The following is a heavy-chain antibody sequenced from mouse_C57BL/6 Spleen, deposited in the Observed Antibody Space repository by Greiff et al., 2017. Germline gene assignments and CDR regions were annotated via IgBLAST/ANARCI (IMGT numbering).Heavy chain of an antibody. D-gene: IGHD2-4*01. V-gene: IGHV1-5*01. CDR1: GYTFTSYW. J-gene: IGHJ3*01. CDR3: TKKGETYYDYDAFAY. CDR2: IYPGNSDT. Sequence: EVQLQQSGTVLARPGASVKMSCKTSGYTFTSYWMHWVKQRPGQGLEWIGAIYPGNSDTSYNQKFKGKAKLTAVTSASTAYMELSSLTNEDSAVYYWTKKGETYYDYDAFAYWGQGTLVTVSA.